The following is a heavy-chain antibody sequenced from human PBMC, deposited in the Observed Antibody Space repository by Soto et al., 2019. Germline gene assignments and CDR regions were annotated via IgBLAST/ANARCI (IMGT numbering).Heavy chain of an antibody. Sequence: QITLKESGPTLVKPTQTLTLTCTFSGFSLTTSGVGVGWIRQPPGKALEWLALLYWDDDKLYSPSLKSRLTITMDTSNNQVVLTMTNMDTVDTGTYFCAHSSGRSGDYWGQGTRVTVSS. D-gene: IGHD3-10*01. J-gene: IGHJ4*02. CDR1: GFSLTTSGVG. CDR2: LYWDDDK. CDR3: AHSSGRSGDY. V-gene: IGHV2-5*02.